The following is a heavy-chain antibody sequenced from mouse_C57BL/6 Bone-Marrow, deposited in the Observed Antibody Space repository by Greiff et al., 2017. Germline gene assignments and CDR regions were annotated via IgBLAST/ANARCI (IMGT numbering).Heavy chain of an antibody. V-gene: IGHV1-50*01. CDR1: GYTFTSYW. CDR3: ARIDTTVVRGY. CDR2: IDPSDSYT. D-gene: IGHD1-1*01. Sequence: VKLQQPGAELVKPGASVKLSCKASGYTFTSYWMQWVKQRPGQGLEWIGEIDPSDSYTNYNQKFKGKATLTVDTSSSTAYMQLSSLTSEDSAVYYCARIDTTVVRGYWGQGTTLTVSS. J-gene: IGHJ2*01.